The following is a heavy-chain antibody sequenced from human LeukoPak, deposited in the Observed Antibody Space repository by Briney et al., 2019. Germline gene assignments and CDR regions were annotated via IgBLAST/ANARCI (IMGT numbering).Heavy chain of an antibody. D-gene: IGHD3-3*01. CDR1: GFTFSSYA. CDR2: ISGSGGST. Sequence: PGGSLRLSCAASGFTFSSYAMSWLRQAPGKGLEWVSAISGSGGSTYYADSVKGRFTISRDNSKNTLYLQMNSLRAEDTAVYYCRGMEVASIYYYYGMDVWGQGTTVTVSS. CDR3: RGMEVASIYYYYGMDV. J-gene: IGHJ6*02. V-gene: IGHV3-23*01.